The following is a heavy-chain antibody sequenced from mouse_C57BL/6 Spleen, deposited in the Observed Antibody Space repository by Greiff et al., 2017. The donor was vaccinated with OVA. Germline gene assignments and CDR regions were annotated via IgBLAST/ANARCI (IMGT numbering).Heavy chain of an antibody. D-gene: IGHD2-1*01. J-gene: IGHJ2*01. V-gene: IGHV1-82*01. Sequence: QVQLQQSGPELVKPGASVKISCKASGYAFSSSWMNWVKQRPGQGLEWIGRIYPGDGDTNYNGKFKGKATLTADKSSTTAYMQLSSLTSEDSSVYFCAIYYGTLCDYWGQGTTLTVSS. CDR1: GYAFSSSW. CDR2: IYPGDGDT. CDR3: AIYYGTLCDY.